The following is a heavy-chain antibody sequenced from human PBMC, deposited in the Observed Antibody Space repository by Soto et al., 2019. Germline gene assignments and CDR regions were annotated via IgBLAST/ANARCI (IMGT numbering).Heavy chain of an antibody. CDR2: NSAHTGSS. V-gene: IGHV1-18*03. D-gene: IGHD3-22*01. CDR1: GYTFTSSG. J-gene: IGHJ3*01. CDR3: ARAFFYQGSDSRGYSFDAFDF. Sequence: ASVKVSCKASGYTFTSSGMNWVRQAPGQGLEWMGGNSAHTGSSEYAQRFQGRVTMTTDRSTSTAYMELRSLRSDDMAVYYCARAFFYQGSDSRGYSFDAFDFWGPGTLVTVSS.